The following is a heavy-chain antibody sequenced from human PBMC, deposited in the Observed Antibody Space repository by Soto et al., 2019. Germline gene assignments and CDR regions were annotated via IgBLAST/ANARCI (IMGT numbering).Heavy chain of an antibody. V-gene: IGHV1-3*01. D-gene: IGHD3-22*01. Sequence: GASVKVSCKASGYTFTSYAMHWVRQAPGQRLEWMGWINAGNGNTKYSQKFQGRVTITRDTSASTAYMELSSLRSEDTAVYYCVASMIVVVISSNFDYWGQGTLVTVSS. CDR1: GYTFTSYA. J-gene: IGHJ4*02. CDR3: VASMIVVVISSNFDY. CDR2: INAGNGNT.